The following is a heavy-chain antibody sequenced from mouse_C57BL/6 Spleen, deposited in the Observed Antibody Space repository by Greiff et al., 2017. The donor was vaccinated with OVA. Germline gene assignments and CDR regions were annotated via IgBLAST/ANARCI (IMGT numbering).Heavy chain of an antibody. Sequence: EVQLQQSGPELVKPGASVKMSCKASGYTFTDYNMHWVKQSPGKSLEWIGYINPNNGGTSYNQKFKGKATLTVNKSSSTAYMELRSLTSEDSAVYYCARGMMVTPFDYWGQGTILTVSS. CDR1: GYTFTDYN. J-gene: IGHJ2*01. D-gene: IGHD2-3*01. V-gene: IGHV1-22*01. CDR3: ARGMMVTPFDY. CDR2: INPNNGGT.